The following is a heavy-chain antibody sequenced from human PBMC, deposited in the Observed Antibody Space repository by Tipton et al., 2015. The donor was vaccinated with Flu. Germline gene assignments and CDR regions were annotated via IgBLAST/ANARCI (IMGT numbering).Heavy chain of an antibody. CDR1: GGSISSGSYY. CDR3: ARDPVDSSGYYYGYYFDY. Sequence: LRLSCTVSGGSISSGSYYWSWIRQPAGKGLEWIGRIYTSGSTNYNPSLKSRVTISVDTSKNQFSLKLSSVTAADTAVYYCARDPVDSSGYYYGYYFDYWGQGTLVTVSS. V-gene: IGHV4-61*02. CDR2: IYTSGST. D-gene: IGHD3-22*01. J-gene: IGHJ4*02.